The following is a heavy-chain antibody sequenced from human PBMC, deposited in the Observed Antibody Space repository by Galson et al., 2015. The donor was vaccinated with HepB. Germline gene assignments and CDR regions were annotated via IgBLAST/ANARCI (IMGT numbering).Heavy chain of an antibody. CDR3: ARVWGDYFDC. V-gene: IGHV3-66*01. CDR2: IYSGGST. CDR1: GFTVSSNY. J-gene: IGHJ4*02. D-gene: IGHD3-16*01. Sequence: SLRLSCAASGFTVSSNYLSWVRQAPGKGLEWVAVIYSGGSTYYADSVKGRFTISRDNSKNTLYLQMNSLRGEDTAVYYCARVWGDYFDCWGQGTLVTVSS.